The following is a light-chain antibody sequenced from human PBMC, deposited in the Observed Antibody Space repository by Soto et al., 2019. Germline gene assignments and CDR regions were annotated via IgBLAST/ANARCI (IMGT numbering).Light chain of an antibody. CDR2: GAS. J-gene: IGKJ4*01. V-gene: IGKV3-15*01. CDR1: QSVSGN. CDR3: QQYNNWTLT. Sequence: EIVMTQSPATLSVSPGERATLSCRASQSVSGNLAWYQQNPGQPPRLLIYGASTRAPGIPARFSGSGSGTEFTPTVSSLQSEDFAVYYCQQYNNWTLTFGGGTTVEIK.